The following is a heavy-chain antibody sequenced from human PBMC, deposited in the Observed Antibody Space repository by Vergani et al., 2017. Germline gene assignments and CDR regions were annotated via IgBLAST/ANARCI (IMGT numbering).Heavy chain of an antibody. D-gene: IGHD3-3*01. V-gene: IGHV5-51*01. Sequence: EVQLVQSGAEVKKPGESLKISCKGSGYSFTSYWIGWVRQMPGKGLEWMGIIYPGDSDTRYSPSFQGQVTISADKSISTAYLQWSSLKASDTGMYYCAGGRAYDDVWGGDYAGSAHVDSWGQGTLVTVSS. CDR3: AGGRAYDDVWGGDYAGSAHVDS. CDR2: IYPGDSDT. J-gene: IGHJ4*02. CDR1: GYSFTSYW.